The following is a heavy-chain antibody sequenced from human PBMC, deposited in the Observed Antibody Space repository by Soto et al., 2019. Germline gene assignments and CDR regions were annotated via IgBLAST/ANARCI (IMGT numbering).Heavy chain of an antibody. CDR3: ARGCSGGSCYSIWFDY. CDR2: IKQDGSEK. V-gene: IGHV3-7*03. D-gene: IGHD2-15*01. J-gene: IGHJ4*02. CDR1: GFAFSNYW. Sequence: GGSLRLSCAASGFAFSNYWMTWVRQAPGKGLEWVANIKQDGSEKYYVDSVKGRFTISRDNAKNSLYLQMNSLRAEDTAVYYCARGCSGGSCYSIWFDYWGQGTQVTVSS.